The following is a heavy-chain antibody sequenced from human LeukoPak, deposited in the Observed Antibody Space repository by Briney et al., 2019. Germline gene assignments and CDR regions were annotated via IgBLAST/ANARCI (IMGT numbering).Heavy chain of an antibody. V-gene: IGHV4-61*02. CDR1: GGSISSGSYY. CDR2: IYTSGST. D-gene: IGHD3-22*01. CDR3: ARSFWYGSGYPNYFDY. Sequence: SETLSLTCTVSGGSISSGSYYWSWIRQPAGKGLEWIGRIYTSGSTNYNPSLKSRVAISVDTSKNQFSLKLSSVTAADTAVYYCARSFWYGSGYPNYFDYWGQGTLVTVSS. J-gene: IGHJ4*02.